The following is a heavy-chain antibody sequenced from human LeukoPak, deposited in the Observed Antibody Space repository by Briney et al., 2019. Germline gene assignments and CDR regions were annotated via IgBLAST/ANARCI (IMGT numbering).Heavy chain of an antibody. J-gene: IGHJ3*01. CDR1: GFTFSNYA. Sequence: PGGSLRLSCAASGFTFSNYALIWVRQGPVKGLEWVSAIRGSGLTTFYADSMKGRFTITRDNSKNTLYLQMNSLRATDTAVYYCARDPNGDYIGAFDFWGQGTKVTVSS. V-gene: IGHV3-23*01. CDR2: IRGSGLTT. CDR3: ARDPNGDYIGAFDF. D-gene: IGHD4-17*01.